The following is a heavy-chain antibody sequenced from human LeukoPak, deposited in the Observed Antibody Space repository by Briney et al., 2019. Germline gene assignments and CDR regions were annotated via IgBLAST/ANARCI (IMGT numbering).Heavy chain of an antibody. CDR1: GFSFSDYT. CDR3: ATDTLRFRMDV. D-gene: IGHD3-3*01. V-gene: IGHV3-21*01. CDR2: ISSRSTYT. J-gene: IGHJ6*04. Sequence: GGSLRLSCAVSGFSFSDYTLNWVRQAPGKGLEWVSSISSRSTYTYYADSVKGRFTISRDNATTSLYLQMNSPTAEDTALYYCATDTLRFRMDVWGNGTTVIVSS.